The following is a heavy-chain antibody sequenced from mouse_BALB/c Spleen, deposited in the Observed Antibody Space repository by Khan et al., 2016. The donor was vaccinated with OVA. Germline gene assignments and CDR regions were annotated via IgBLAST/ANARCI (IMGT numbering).Heavy chain of an antibody. Sequence: EVKLEESGGGLVQPGGSMKLSCVASGFTFSNYWMNWVRQSPEKGLEWVAEISFKSDDYVTHYAESVKWRFTISRDDSKISVYLTMKNLRAKETGIYYCWIRVWGQGTTLTVSS. CDR2: ISFKSDDYVT. V-gene: IGHV6-6*02. D-gene: IGHD1-1*01. CDR1: GFTFSNYW. J-gene: IGHJ2*01. CDR3: WIRV.